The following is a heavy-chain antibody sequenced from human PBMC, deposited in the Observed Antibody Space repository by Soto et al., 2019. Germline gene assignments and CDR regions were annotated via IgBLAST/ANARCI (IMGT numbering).Heavy chain of an antibody. J-gene: IGHJ4*02. V-gene: IGHV1-8*01. CDR3: ARGVLDLDY. CDR1: GYTFTSYD. CDR2: MNPNRGNT. Sequence: QVQLVQSGAEVKKPGASVKVSCKASGYTFTSYDINLVRQATGQGLEWMGWMNPNRGNTGYAQKFQGRVTMTRNNSISTAYMELGSLRSEDTAVYECARGVLDLDYWGQGTLVTVSS. D-gene: IGHD2-15*01.